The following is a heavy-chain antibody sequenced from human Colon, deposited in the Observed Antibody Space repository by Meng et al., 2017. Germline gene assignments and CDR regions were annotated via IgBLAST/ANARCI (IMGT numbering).Heavy chain of an antibody. CDR3: ARGYRGSTYFAY. J-gene: IGHJ4*02. CDR2: IYDNGYT. Sequence: QLQLQESGSRLVKPSQTLSLTCAVSGDSVPTTLSSWSWIRQSPGKGLEWIGNIYDNGYTYYSPSLRSRVTISVDRSNNQFSLNLNSVTAADTAVYFCARGYRGSTYFAYWGQGILVTVSS. CDR1: GDSVPTTLSS. V-gene: IGHV4-30-2*06. D-gene: IGHD3-16*01.